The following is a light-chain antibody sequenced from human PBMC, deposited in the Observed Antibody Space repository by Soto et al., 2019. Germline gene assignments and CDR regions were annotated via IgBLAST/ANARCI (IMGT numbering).Light chain of an antibody. V-gene: IGKV1-5*03. CDR1: QSISSW. Sequence: DIQMTQSPSTVSASVGDRVTITCRASQSISSWLAWYQQKPGKAPKLLIQKASSLESGVPSRFSGSGSGTECTLAISSLQPDDFATYYCQQYSMFSLTFGGGTKVEIK. CDR2: KAS. CDR3: QQYSMFSLT. J-gene: IGKJ4*01.